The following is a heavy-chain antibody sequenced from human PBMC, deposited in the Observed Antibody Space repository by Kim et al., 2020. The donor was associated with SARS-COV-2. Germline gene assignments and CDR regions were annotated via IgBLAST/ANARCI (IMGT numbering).Heavy chain of an antibody. CDR1: GFTFSSYS. V-gene: IGHV3-21*01. CDR2: ISSSSSYI. J-gene: IGHJ4*02. Sequence: GGSLRLSCAASGFTFSSYSMNWVRQAPGKGLEWVSSISSSSSYIYYADSVKGRFTISRDNAKNSLYLQMNSLRAEDTAVYYCARDQGGSYSPRDYWGQGTLVTVSS. D-gene: IGHD1-26*01. CDR3: ARDQGGSYSPRDY.